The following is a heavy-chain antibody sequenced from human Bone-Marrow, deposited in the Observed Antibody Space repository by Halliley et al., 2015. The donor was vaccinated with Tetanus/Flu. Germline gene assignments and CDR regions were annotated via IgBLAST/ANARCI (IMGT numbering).Heavy chain of an antibody. V-gene: IGHV5-51*01. Sequence: QLVQSGAEVKKPGESLKISCKGSGYSFTNYWIGWVRQMPGKGLEWMGIIHPGDSDTRYSPSFQGQVTISADKSISTAYLQWSSLKASATAMYYCATALGHCVRSPCDYGMDVWGQGTTVTVSS. J-gene: IGHJ6*02. CDR2: IHPGDSDT. CDR1: GYSFTNYW. CDR3: ATALGHCVRSPCDYGMDV. D-gene: IGHD2-15*01.